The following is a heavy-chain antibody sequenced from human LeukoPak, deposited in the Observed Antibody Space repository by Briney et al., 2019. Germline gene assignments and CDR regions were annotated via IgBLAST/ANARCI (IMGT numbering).Heavy chain of an antibody. D-gene: IGHD5-12*01. Sequence: GGSLRLSCAASGFTFSIYNMNWVRQAPGKGLEWVSSITSTSRYIYYGDSVKGRFTISRDNAKNSLYLQMNSLRAEDTAVFYCARDQGSGYDLVPYYDYYMDVWGKGTTVTVSS. J-gene: IGHJ6*03. CDR3: ARDQGSGYDLVPYYDYYMDV. CDR1: GFTFSIYN. V-gene: IGHV3-21*01. CDR2: ITSTSRYI.